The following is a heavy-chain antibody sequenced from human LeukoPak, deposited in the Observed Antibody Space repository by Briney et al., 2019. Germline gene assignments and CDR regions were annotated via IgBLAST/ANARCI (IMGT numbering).Heavy chain of an antibody. CDR2: IYYSGST. CDR3: ARVGRGLLWFGELLSDWFDP. D-gene: IGHD3-10*01. J-gene: IGHJ5*02. V-gene: IGHV4-30-4*08. Sequence: SETLSLTCAVYGGSFSGYYWSWIRQPPGKGLEWIGYIYYSGSTYYNPSLKSRVTISVDTSKNQFSLKLSSVTAADTAVYYCARVGRGLLWFGELLSDWFDPWGQGTLVTVSS. CDR1: GGSFSGYY.